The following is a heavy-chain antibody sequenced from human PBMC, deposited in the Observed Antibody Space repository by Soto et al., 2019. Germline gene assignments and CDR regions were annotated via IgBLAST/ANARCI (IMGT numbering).Heavy chain of an antibody. Sequence: GGSLRLSCAASGFTFSSYSMNWVRQAPGKGLEWVSSISSSSSYIYYADSVKGRFTISRENAKNSLYLQMNSLRAEDTAVYYCARDLSITGTKMGDYWGQGTLVTVSS. V-gene: IGHV3-21*01. J-gene: IGHJ4*02. D-gene: IGHD1-7*01. CDR3: ARDLSITGTKMGDY. CDR1: GFTFSSYS. CDR2: ISSSSSYI.